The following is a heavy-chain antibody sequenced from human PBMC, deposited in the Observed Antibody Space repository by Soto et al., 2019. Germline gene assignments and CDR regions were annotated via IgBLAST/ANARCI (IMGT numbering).Heavy chain of an antibody. CDR3: ARGLVGANNWFDA. Sequence: PGGSLRLSCAASGFPFGDFGMHWLRQAPGKGLEWVAFISHDGSDKVYADSVKARFTISRDNSKNTLYLQMSGLRAEDTAVYYFARGLVGANNWFDAWGQGTLVTVSS. D-gene: IGHD1-26*01. CDR2: ISHDGSDK. J-gene: IGHJ5*02. CDR1: GFPFGDFG. V-gene: IGHV3-30*03.